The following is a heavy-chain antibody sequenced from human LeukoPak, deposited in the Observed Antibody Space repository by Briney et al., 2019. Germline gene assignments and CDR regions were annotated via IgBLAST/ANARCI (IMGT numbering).Heavy chain of an antibody. CDR2: IKQDGSEK. J-gene: IGHJ6*02. CDR1: GFTFSSYW. D-gene: IGHD6-13*01. CDR3: ARVSSSWYNHYYYYGMDV. V-gene: IGHV3-7*01. Sequence: GGSLRLSCAASGFTFSSYWMGWVRQAPGKGLEWVANIKQDGSEKYYVDSVKGRFTISRDNAKNSLYLQMNSLRAEDTAVYYCARVSSSWYNHYYYYGMDVWGQGATVTVSS.